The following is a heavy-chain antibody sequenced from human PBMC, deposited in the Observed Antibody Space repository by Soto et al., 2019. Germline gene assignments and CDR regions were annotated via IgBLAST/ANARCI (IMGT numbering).Heavy chain of an antibody. Sequence: SETLSLTCGVSGYSITSGFYWGWVRQSPGKGLEWIGSISYSAKTFYNPSLASRFSIAVDTSKNQFSLRLTSVTAADTALYYCTRGAGAPWVRFDSWGQGTLVTVSS. CDR1: GYSITSGFY. D-gene: IGHD3-22*01. CDR3: TRGAGAPWVRFDS. CDR2: ISYSAKT. J-gene: IGHJ4*02. V-gene: IGHV4-38-2*01.